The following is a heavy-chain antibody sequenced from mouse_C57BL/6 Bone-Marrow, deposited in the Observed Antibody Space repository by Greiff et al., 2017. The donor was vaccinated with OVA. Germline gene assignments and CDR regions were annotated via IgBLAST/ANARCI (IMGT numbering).Heavy chain of an antibody. CDR1: GFNVKDDY. Sequence: EVKLQESGAELVRPGASVKLSCTASGFNVKDDYMHWVKQRPEQGLEWIGWIDPETGDTEYASKFQGKATITADTSSNTAYLQLSSLTSEDTAVYYCTASLLRSSWGQGTLVTVSA. D-gene: IGHD1-2*01. V-gene: IGHV14-4*01. J-gene: IGHJ3*01. CDR2: IDPETGDT. CDR3: TASLLRSS.